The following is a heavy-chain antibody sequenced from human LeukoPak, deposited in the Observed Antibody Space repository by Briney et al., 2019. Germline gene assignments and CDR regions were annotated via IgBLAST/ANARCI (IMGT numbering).Heavy chain of an antibody. J-gene: IGHJ4*02. CDR2: VSTSGGST. V-gene: IGHV3-23*01. CDR1: VFTFSTYS. Sequence: SGGSLRLSCAASVFTFSTYSMSCVRQAPGKGRECVSTVSTSGGSTYSADSVRGQFTISRDNPKNTLYLQMNSLIPEDASVYYCAXXXXXVARLPXRXTIXYWGQGXLVTVSS. D-gene: IGHD6-6*01. CDR3: AXXXXXVARLPXRXTIXY.